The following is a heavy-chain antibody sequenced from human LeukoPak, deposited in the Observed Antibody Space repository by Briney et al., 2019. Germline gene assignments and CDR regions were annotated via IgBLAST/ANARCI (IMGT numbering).Heavy chain of an antibody. CDR3: ARAAATVNWGFVDYYYYMDV. D-gene: IGHD7-27*01. CDR2: MNPNSGNT. CDR1: GYTFTSYD. V-gene: IGHV1-8*03. Sequence: ASVKVSCKASGYTFTSYDINWVRQATGQGLEWMGWMNPNSGNTGYAQKFQGRVTITRNTSISTAYMELSSLRSEDTAVYYCARAAATVNWGFVDYYYYMDVWGKGTTVTVSS. J-gene: IGHJ6*03.